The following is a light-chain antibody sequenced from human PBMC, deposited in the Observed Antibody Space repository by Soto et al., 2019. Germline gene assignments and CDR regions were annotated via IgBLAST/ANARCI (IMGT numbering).Light chain of an antibody. V-gene: IGKV3-20*01. Sequence: EIVLTQSPGTLSLSPGERATLSCRASQSFSSSYLAWYQQKPGQAPRLLIFGASNRATGIPDRFSGSGSGRDFSLTISRLGPEEFAVYYCQQYGRSPLTFGGGTKVEIK. CDR1: QSFSSSY. CDR3: QQYGRSPLT. J-gene: IGKJ4*02. CDR2: GAS.